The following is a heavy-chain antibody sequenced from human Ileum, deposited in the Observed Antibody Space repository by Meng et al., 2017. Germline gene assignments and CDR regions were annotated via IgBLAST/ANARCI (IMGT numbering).Heavy chain of an antibody. CDR3: ARFYGSGTFEVHDY. D-gene: IGHD3-10*01. CDR1: GGSVSSASYY. Sequence: QVQTQESLPGLVRPSETLSLTCNVSGGSVSSASYYWSWIRQPPGKGLEWIGLIHYSGSRKYNPSLKSRVTMSVDTSKNQVSLRLTSVTAADTAVYYCARFYGSGTFEVHDYWGQGTLVTVSS. J-gene: IGHJ4*02. CDR2: IHYSGSR. V-gene: IGHV4-61*01.